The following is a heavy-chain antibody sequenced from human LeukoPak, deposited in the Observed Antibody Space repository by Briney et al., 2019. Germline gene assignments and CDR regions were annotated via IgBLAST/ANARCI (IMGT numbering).Heavy chain of an antibody. CDR1: GFTFSSYE. CDR3: ARGSSDSWTGYPYYYYYYMDV. J-gene: IGHJ6*03. CDR2: ISSSGSTI. D-gene: IGHD3/OR15-3a*01. V-gene: IGHV3-48*03. Sequence: GGSLRLSCAASGFTFSSYEMNWVRQAPGKGLEWVSYISSSGSTIYYADSVKGRFTISRDNAKNSLYLQMNSLRAEDTAVYYCARGSSDSWTGYPYYYYYYMDVWGKGTTVTVSS.